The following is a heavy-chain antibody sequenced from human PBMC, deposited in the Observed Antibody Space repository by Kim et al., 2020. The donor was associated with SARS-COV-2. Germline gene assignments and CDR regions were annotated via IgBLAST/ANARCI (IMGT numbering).Heavy chain of an antibody. D-gene: IGHD3-22*01. CDR3: ARGKFYYDSSGFDY. CDR2: ISSNGGST. CDR1: GFTFSSYA. Sequence: GGSLRLSCAASGFTFSSYAMHWVRQAPGKGLEYVSAISSNGGSTYYANSVKGRFTISRDNSKNTLYLQMGSLRAEDMAVYYCARGKFYYDSSGFDYWGQGTLVSVSS. J-gene: IGHJ4*02. V-gene: IGHV3-64*01.